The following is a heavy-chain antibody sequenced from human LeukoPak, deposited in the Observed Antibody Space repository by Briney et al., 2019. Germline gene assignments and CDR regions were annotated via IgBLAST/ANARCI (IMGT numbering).Heavy chain of an antibody. CDR1: GFTFSSYA. CDR3: AKSHRDIVVVGGFDP. Sequence: PGGSLRLSCAASGFTFSSYAMSWVRQAPGKGLEWVSAISGSGGSTYYADSVKGRFTISRDNSKNTLYLKTNSLRAEDTAVYYCAKSHRDIVVVGGFDPWGQGTLVTVSS. V-gene: IGHV3-23*01. CDR2: ISGSGGST. J-gene: IGHJ5*02. D-gene: IGHD2-2*01.